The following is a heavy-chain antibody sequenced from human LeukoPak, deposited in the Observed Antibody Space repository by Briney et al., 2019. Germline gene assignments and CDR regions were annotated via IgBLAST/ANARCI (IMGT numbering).Heavy chain of an antibody. Sequence: SETLSLTCTVSGGSISSGSYYWSWIRQPAGKGLEWIGRIYTSGSTNYNPSLKSRVTISVDTSKNQFSLKLSSVTAADTAVYYCARVRGSYYYDSSGYYRFDYWGQGTLVTVSS. CDR1: GGSISSGSYY. J-gene: IGHJ4*02. V-gene: IGHV4-61*02. CDR2: IYTSGST. D-gene: IGHD3-22*01. CDR3: ARVRGSYYYDSSGYYRFDY.